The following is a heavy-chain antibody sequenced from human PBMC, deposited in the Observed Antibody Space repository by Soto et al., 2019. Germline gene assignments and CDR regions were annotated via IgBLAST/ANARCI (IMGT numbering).Heavy chain of an antibody. V-gene: IGHV4-59*01. CDR3: ARSVAVPGAHIDY. J-gene: IGHJ4*02. Sequence: ETLSLTCGVSGASISGSYWSWIRQSPGKGLEWLGYVYYTGSTNYSPSLRSRVSISVDTSKNEFSLRLSSVTAADTAVYFCARSVAVPGAHIDYWGQGTPVTVYS. D-gene: IGHD6-19*01. CDR1: GASISGSY. CDR2: VYYTGST.